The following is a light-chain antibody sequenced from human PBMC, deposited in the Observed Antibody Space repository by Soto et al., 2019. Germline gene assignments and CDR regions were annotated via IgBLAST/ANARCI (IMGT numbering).Light chain of an antibody. CDR3: SSYTSSSTLV. V-gene: IGLV2-14*01. CDR2: EVS. CDR1: SXDVGGYNY. Sequence: QSVLTQPASVSGSPGQSITISCTGTSXDVGGYNYVSWYQQHPGKAPKLMIYEVSNRPSGVSNRFSGSKSGNTASLTISGLQAEDEADYYCSSYTSSSTLVFGTGTKLTVL. J-gene: IGLJ1*01.